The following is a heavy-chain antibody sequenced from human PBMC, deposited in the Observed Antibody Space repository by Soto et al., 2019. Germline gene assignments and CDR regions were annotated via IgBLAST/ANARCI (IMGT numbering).Heavy chain of an antibody. D-gene: IGHD2-21*02. CDR1: GGSISSGDYY. V-gene: IGHV4-30-4*01. CDR3: ARESSGVVTPGDAFDI. J-gene: IGHJ3*02. CDR2: IYYSGST. Sequence: QVQLQESGPGLVKTSQTLSLTCTVSGGSISSGDYYWSWIRQPPGKGLEWIGYIYYSGSTYYNPSLKSRVTISVDTSKNQFSLKLSSVTAADTAVYYCARESSGVVTPGDAFDIWGQGTMVTVSS.